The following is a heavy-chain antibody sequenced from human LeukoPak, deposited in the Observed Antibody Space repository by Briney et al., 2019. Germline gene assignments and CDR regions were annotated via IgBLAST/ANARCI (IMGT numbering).Heavy chain of an antibody. CDR3: ATEAPDIVPTIPPKHYGMDV. CDR2: FDPEDGET. D-gene: IGHD5-12*01. CDR1: GYTLSELS. J-gene: IGHJ6*02. V-gene: IGHV1-24*01. Sequence: ASVKVSCKVSGYTLSELSMHWVRQAPGKGLEWMGGFDPEDGETIYAQKFQGRVTMTEDTSTDTAYMELSSLRSEDTAVYYCATEAPDIVPTIPPKHYGMDVWGQGTTVTVSS.